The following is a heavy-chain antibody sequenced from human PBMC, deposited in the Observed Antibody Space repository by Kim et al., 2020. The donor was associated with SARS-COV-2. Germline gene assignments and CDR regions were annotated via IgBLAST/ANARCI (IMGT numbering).Heavy chain of an antibody. V-gene: IGHV3-53*01. CDR1: GFAVNGYY. Sequence: GGSLRLSCAASGFAVNGYYMNWVRRAPGKGLEWVSIMYSDGTHFYEAYVEDRLSTSTDISTNKVFLQMNSLRAADSTLYYCAIGEEHNNIDYWGQGTLV. CDR3: AIGEEHNNIDY. J-gene: IGHJ4*02. D-gene: IGHD1-1*01. CDR2: MYSDGTH.